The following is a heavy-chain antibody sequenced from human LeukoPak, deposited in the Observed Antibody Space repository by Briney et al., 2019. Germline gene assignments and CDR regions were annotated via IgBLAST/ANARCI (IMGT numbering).Heavy chain of an antibody. CDR2: VNSAGSST. CDR3: ARVGYNYGYDY. V-gene: IGHV3-74*01. D-gene: IGHD5-18*01. Sequence: AGGSLRLSCAASGFTFSSFGMHWVRQAPGKGLVWVSRVNSAGSSTSHADFVKGRFTISRDNAKNTLFLQMNSLRADDTAVYYCARVGYNYGYDYWGQGTLVTVSS. CDR1: GFTFSSFG. J-gene: IGHJ4*02.